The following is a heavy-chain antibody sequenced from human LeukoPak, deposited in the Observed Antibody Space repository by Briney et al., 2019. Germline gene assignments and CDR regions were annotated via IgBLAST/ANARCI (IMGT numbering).Heavy chain of an antibody. V-gene: IGHV1-2*02. CDR1: GYTFTGYY. CDR3: ATDPHCSSTSCYTSGI. D-gene: IGHD2-2*02. CDR2: INPNSSGT. J-gene: IGHJ3*02. Sequence: ASVKVSCKASGYTFTGYYMHWVRQAPGQGLEWMGWINPNSSGTNYAQKFQGRVTMTRDTSISTAYMELSRLRSDDTAVYYCATDPHCSSTSCYTSGIWGQGTMVTVSS.